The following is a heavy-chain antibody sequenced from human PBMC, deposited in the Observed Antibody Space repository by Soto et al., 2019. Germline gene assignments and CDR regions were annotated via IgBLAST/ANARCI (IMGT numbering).Heavy chain of an antibody. Sequence: ASVKVSCKASGYTFTGYYMHWVRQAPGQGLEWMGWINPNSGGTNYAQKFQGWVTMTRDTSISTAYMELSRLRSDDTAVYYCARTGTAVAGNYFDYWGQGTLGTVSS. J-gene: IGHJ4*02. V-gene: IGHV1-2*04. CDR2: INPNSGGT. CDR1: GYTFTGYY. D-gene: IGHD6-19*01. CDR3: ARTGTAVAGNYFDY.